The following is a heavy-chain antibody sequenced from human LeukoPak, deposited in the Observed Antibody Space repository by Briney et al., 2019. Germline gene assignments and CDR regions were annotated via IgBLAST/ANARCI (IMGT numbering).Heavy chain of an antibody. CDR1: GFTFSSYA. V-gene: IGHV3-23*01. Sequence: GGSLRLSCAASGFTFSSYAMSWVRQAPGKGLEWVSAISGSGGSTYYADSVKGRFTISRDNSKNTLYLQMNSLRAEDTAVYYCAKEESGYDHVDFAVDYWGQGTLVTVSS. J-gene: IGHJ4*02. D-gene: IGHD5-12*01. CDR3: AKEESGYDHVDFAVDY. CDR2: ISGSGGST.